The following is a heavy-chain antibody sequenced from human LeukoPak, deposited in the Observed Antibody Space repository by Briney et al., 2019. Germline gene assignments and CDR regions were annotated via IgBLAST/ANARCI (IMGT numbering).Heavy chain of an antibody. V-gene: IGHV3-7*01. Sequence: PGGSLRLSCAVSGFRFGSDWMSWVRQAPGKGLEWVANISPDGSEKFYVDAVKGRFIISRDNGKNSLYLQLNSLRADDTAVYYCARYCDPPVGDAFDLWGQGTMVTVSS. CDR2: ISPDGSEK. D-gene: IGHD2-21*01. CDR1: GFRFGSDW. J-gene: IGHJ3*01. CDR3: ARYCDPPVGDAFDL.